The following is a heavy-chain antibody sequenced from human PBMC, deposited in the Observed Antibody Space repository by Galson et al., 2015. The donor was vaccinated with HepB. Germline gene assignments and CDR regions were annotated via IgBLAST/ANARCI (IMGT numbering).Heavy chain of an antibody. V-gene: IGHV3-23*01. CDR2: ISGSGGST. D-gene: IGHD6-13*01. CDR3: AKARYSSSWHTDY. J-gene: IGHJ4*02. CDR1: GFTFSSYA. Sequence: SLRLSCAASGFTFSSYAMSWVRQAPGKGLEWVSAISGSGGSTYYADSVKGRFTISRDNSKNTLYLQMNSLRAEDTAVYYCAKARYSSSWHTDYWGQGTLVTVSS.